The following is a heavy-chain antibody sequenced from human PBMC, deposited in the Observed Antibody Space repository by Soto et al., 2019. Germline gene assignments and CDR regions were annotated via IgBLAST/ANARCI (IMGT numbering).Heavy chain of an antibody. CDR2: ISSTSSYI. D-gene: IGHD2-21*01. V-gene: IGHV3-21*01. Sequence: EVQLVESGGGLVKPGGSLRLSCAASGFTFSSYSMNWVRQAPGKGLEWVSSISSTSSYIYYADSVKGRFTISRDNTKNTLYLQMNSLRAEDTAVYYCTRALRDCYKTGFDYWGQGTLVTVSS. CDR1: GFTFSSYS. CDR3: TRALRDCYKTGFDY. J-gene: IGHJ4*02.